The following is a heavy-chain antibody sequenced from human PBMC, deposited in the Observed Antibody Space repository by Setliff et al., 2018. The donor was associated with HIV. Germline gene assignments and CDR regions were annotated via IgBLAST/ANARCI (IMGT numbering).Heavy chain of an antibody. V-gene: IGHV3-48*01. CDR3: ARSRAAGFDY. CDR1: GFTFSSYS. Sequence: GGSLRLSCAASGFTFSSYSMNWVRQAPGKGLEWVSYISSSSSTIYHADSVKGRFTISKDNAKNSLYLQMNSLRAEDTAVYYCARSRAAGFDYWGQGTLVTVSS. CDR2: ISSSSSTI. J-gene: IGHJ4*02. D-gene: IGHD6-13*01.